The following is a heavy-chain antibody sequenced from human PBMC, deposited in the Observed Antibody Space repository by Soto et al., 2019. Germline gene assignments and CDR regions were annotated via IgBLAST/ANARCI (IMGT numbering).Heavy chain of an antibody. CDR1: GYSFTSYW. J-gene: IGHJ6*02. V-gene: IGHV5-51*01. CDR3: ARGDIVATRGYYGMDV. D-gene: IGHD5-12*01. CDR2: IYPGDSDT. Sequence: GESLKISCKGSGYSFTSYWIGWVRQMPGKGLEWMGIIYPGDSDTRYSPSFQGQVTISADKSISTAYLQWSSLKASDTAMYYCARGDIVATRGYYGMDVWGQGTTVTVSS.